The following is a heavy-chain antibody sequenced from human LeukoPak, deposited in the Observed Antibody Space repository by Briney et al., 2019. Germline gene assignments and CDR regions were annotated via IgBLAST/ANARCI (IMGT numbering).Heavy chain of an antibody. D-gene: IGHD6-19*01. J-gene: IGHJ4*02. CDR2: IYYSGST. V-gene: IGHV4-59*01. CDR3: ASSPDSSGWYYIDY. Sequence: RQPPXXXLEWIGYIYYSGSTNYNPSLKSRVTISVDTSKNQFSLKLSSVAAADTAVYYCASSPDSSGWYYIDYWGQGTLVTVSS.